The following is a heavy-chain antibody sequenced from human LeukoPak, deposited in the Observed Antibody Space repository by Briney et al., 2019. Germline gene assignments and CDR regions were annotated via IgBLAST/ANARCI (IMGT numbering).Heavy chain of an antibody. CDR2: ISWNSYTT. Sequence: GGSLRLSCAASGFTIGDYAMHWVRQAPGKGLEWVSGISWNSYTTGYADSVKNRFTISRDNAKNSLYLQMNSLRAEDTALYYCAKGISYWYFDLWGRGTLVTVSS. V-gene: IGHV3-9*01. J-gene: IGHJ2*01. CDR1: GFTIGDYA. CDR3: AKGISYWYFDL.